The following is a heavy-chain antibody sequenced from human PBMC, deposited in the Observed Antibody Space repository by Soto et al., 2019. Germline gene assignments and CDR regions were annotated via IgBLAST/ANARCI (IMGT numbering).Heavy chain of an antibody. J-gene: IGHJ6*02. CDR3: ARDSPLFTIFGVVPLDPTYYYYGMDV. CDR2: VSAYNGNT. CDR1: WYTLYSHG. V-gene: IGHV1-18*01. Sequence: GGPVEVSRKGSWYTLYSHGINWGRQGPGQRVEWVGWVSAYNGNTNYAQKLQGRVTMTTDTSTSTAYMELRSLRSDDTAVYYCARDSPLFTIFGVVPLDPTYYYYGMDVWGQGTTVTVSS. D-gene: IGHD3-3*01.